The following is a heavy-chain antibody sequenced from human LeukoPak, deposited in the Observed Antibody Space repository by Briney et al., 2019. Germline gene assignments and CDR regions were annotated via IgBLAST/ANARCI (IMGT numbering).Heavy chain of an antibody. V-gene: IGHV4-59*08. J-gene: IGHJ4*02. Sequence: KPSEALSLTCTVSGGSISSYYWSWIRQPPGKGLEWIGYIYYSGSTNYNPSLKSRVTISVDTSKNHFSLKLSSVTAAGTAVYYCARHWEWGLRGYFDYWGQGTLVTVSS. CDR3: ARHWEWGLRGYFDY. D-gene: IGHD1-26*01. CDR1: GGSISSYY. CDR2: IYYSGST.